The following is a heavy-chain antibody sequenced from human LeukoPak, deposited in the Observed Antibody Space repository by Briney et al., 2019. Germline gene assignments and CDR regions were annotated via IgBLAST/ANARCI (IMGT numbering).Heavy chain of an antibody. D-gene: IGHD2-2*01. V-gene: IGHV4-61*02. Sequence: SQTLSLTCTVSGGSISSGSYYWSWIRQPAGKGLEWIGRIYTSGSTNYNPSLKSRVTISVDTSKNQFSLKLSSMTAADTAVYYCARVVPAAYDAFDIWGQGTMVTVSS. CDR1: GGSISSGSYY. J-gene: IGHJ3*02. CDR3: ARVVPAAYDAFDI. CDR2: IYTSGST.